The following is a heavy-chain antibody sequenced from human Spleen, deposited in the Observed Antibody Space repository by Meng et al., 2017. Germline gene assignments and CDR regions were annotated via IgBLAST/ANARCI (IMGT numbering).Heavy chain of an antibody. D-gene: IGHD6-13*01. CDR2: IKQDGSEK. V-gene: IGHV3-7*01. CDR1: GFIFSSYW. Sequence: GVLKISCAASGFIFSSYWMSWVRQAPGKGLEWVANIKQDGSEKYYVDSVKGRFTISRDNAKNSLYLQMNSLRAEDTAVYYCARSGYGSSWSWGQGTLVTVSS. J-gene: IGHJ5*02. CDR3: ARSGYGSSWS.